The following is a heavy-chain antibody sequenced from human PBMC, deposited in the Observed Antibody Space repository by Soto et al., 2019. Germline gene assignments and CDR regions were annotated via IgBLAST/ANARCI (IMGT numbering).Heavy chain of an antibody. D-gene: IGHD1-26*01. CDR3: AEDFTPDSRWDIDY. V-gene: IGHV3-23*01. J-gene: IGHJ4*02. CDR1: GFTFSIYT. CDR2: IYGNGRST. Sequence: EVQLLESGGGLVQPAGSLRLSCAASGFTFSIYTMSWFRQAPGKGLEWVSSIYGNGRSTFYSASVKGRFTIARDNSGNRVYQLMSSLRVEDTAIYYCAEDFTPDSRWDIDYWGQGSMVTVSS.